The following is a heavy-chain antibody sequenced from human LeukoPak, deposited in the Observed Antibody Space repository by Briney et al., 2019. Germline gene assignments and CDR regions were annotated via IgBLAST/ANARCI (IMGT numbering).Heavy chain of an antibody. CDR1: AFTFSNYW. D-gene: IGHD4-23*01. J-gene: IGHJ4*02. V-gene: IGHV3-7*01. Sequence: GGSLRPSCAASAFTFSNYWMSWVRQAPGKGLEWVANIKEDGSEINYVGSVKGRFTISRDNAKNSLYLQMNSLRVDDTAVYYCARDRGYSTFDYWGQGTLVTVSS. CDR3: ARDRGYSTFDY. CDR2: IKEDGSEI.